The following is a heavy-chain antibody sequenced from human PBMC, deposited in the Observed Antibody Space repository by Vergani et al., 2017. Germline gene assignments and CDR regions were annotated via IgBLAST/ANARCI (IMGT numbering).Heavy chain of an antibody. V-gene: IGHV4-30-4*01. J-gene: IGHJ4*02. CDR3: ASGRIAAAGTGFYY. CDR2: IYYSGST. D-gene: IGHD6-13*01. CDR1: GGPISSGDYY. Sequence: QVQLQESGPGLVKPSQTLSLTCTVFGGPISSGDYYWSWIRQPPGKGLEWIGYIYYSGSTYYNLPLKSRVTISVDTSKNPFSLKLSSVTVADTAVYYCASGRIAAAGTGFYYWGQGTLVTVSS.